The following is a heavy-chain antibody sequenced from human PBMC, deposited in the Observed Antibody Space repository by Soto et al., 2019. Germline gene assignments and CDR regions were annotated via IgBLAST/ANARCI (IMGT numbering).Heavy chain of an antibody. V-gene: IGHV4-59*01. CDR3: TRATVQRHFDS. CDR1: GGSISNKC. J-gene: IGHJ4*02. Sequence: SETLSLTCVVSGGSISNKCWTWIRQPPGKGLEWIGYIYYTGSTTHHPSLTSRVAISLDTSMQQFSLRLNSVTAADTAVYYCTRATVQRHFDSWGQGTLVTVSS. CDR2: IYYTGST. D-gene: IGHD4-4*01.